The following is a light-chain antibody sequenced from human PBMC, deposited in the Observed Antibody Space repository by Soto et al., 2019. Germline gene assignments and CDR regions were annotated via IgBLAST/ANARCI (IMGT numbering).Light chain of an antibody. CDR2: KND. CDR3: ATWEDGLGGPL. CDR1: SSNIGKHP. Sequence: QSVLTQPPSASGTSGQSVTVSCSGGSSNIGKHPVNWYQQLPVAAPKLLIYKNDQRPSGVPDRFSASKSDASASLDISGLQSEDEADYFCATWEDGLGGPLFGGGTKLTVL. V-gene: IGLV1-44*01. J-gene: IGLJ2*01.